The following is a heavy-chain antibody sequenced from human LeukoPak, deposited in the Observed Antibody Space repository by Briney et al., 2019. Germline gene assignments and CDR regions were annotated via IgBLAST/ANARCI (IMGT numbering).Heavy chain of an antibody. Sequence: SETLSLTCAVYGGSFSGYYWSWIRQPPGKGLEWIGEINHSGSTNYNPSLKSRVTISVDTSKNQFSLKLSSVTAADTAVYYCADSPGYSSGRFDYWGQGTLVTVSS. V-gene: IGHV4-34*01. CDR1: GGSFSGYY. CDR2: INHSGST. CDR3: ADSPGYSSGRFDY. J-gene: IGHJ4*02. D-gene: IGHD6-19*01.